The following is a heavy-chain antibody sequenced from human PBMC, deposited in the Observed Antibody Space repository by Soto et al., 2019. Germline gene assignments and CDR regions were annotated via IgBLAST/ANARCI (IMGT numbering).Heavy chain of an antibody. J-gene: IGHJ5*02. CDR2: IYPGDSDT. CDR1: GYSFTSYW. CDR3: ARQEQLVGSRSWFDP. D-gene: IGHD6-6*01. Sequence: GESLKISCKGSGYSFTSYWIGWVRQMPGKGLEWMGIIYPGDSDTRYSPSFQGQVTISADKSISTAYLQWSSLKASDTAMYYCARQEQLVGSRSWFDPWGQGTLVTVSS. V-gene: IGHV5-51*01.